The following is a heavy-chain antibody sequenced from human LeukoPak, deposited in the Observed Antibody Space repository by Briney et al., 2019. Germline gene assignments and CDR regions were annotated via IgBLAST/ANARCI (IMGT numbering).Heavy chain of an antibody. D-gene: IGHD3-10*01. CDR3: AHTVITMVRGGYYYYMDV. Sequence: SGPTLVKPTQTLTLTCTFSGFSLSTSGVGVGWIRQPPGKALEWLALIYWDDDKRYSPSLKSRLTITKDTCKIQVVLTMTNMDPVDTATYYCAHTVITMVRGGYYYYMDVWGKGTTVTVSS. J-gene: IGHJ6*03. CDR1: GFSLSTSGVG. V-gene: IGHV2-5*02. CDR2: IYWDDDK.